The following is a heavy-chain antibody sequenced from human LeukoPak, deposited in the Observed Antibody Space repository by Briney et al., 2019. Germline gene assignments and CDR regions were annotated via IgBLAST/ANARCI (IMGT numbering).Heavy chain of an antibody. CDR1: GFTFSSYS. J-gene: IGHJ4*02. V-gene: IGHV3-21*01. CDR2: ISSSSSYI. Sequence: SGGSLRLSCAASGFTFSSYSMTWVRQAPGKGLEWVSSISSSSSYIYYADSVKGRFTISRDNAENSLYLQMNSLRAEDTAVYYCARGGVRGVLQNDYWGQGTLVTVSS. D-gene: IGHD3-10*01. CDR3: ARGGVRGVLQNDY.